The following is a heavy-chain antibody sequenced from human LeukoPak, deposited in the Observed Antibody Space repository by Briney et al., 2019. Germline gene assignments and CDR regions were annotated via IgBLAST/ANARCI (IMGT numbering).Heavy chain of an antibody. D-gene: IGHD3-10*01. CDR2: IFYLGST. Sequence: SETLSLTCAVSGDSISSYYWCWIRQPPGKGLEWIGYIFYLGSTNYNPSPKSRVTISVDTSKNQFSLKLSSVTAADTAVYYCARDRALWFGDYGMDVWGQGTTVTVSS. J-gene: IGHJ6*02. V-gene: IGHV4-59*01. CDR3: ARDRALWFGDYGMDV. CDR1: GDSISSYY.